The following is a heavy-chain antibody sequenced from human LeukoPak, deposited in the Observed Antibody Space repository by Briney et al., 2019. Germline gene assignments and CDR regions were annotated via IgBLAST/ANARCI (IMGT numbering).Heavy chain of an antibody. D-gene: IGHD6-19*01. Sequence: PSETLSLTCTVSGGSISSSSYYWGWIRQPPGKGLEWIGSIYYSGSTYYNPSLKSRVTISVDTSKNQFSLKLSSVTAADTAVYYCARCESSGWYISFAFDIWGQGTMVTVSS. CDR1: GGSISSSSYY. V-gene: IGHV4-39*07. CDR2: IYYSGST. CDR3: ARCESSGWYISFAFDI. J-gene: IGHJ3*02.